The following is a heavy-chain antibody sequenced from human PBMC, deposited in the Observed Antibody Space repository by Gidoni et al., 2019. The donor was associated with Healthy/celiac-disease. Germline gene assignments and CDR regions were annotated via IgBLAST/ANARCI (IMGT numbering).Heavy chain of an antibody. V-gene: IGHV4-34*01. Sequence: QVQLQQWGAGLFQPSETLSLTCAVYGGSFSGSYWSWIRQPPGKGLEWIGEINHSGSTNYNPSLKSRVTISVDTSKNQFSLKLSSVTAADTAVYYCARFPCSGGSCYHYYYYYMDVWGKGTTVTVSS. CDR1: GGSFSGSY. CDR2: INHSGST. CDR3: ARFPCSGGSCYHYYYYYMDV. J-gene: IGHJ6*03. D-gene: IGHD2-15*01.